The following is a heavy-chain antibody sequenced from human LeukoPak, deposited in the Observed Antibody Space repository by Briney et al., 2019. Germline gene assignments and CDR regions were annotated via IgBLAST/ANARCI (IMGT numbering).Heavy chain of an antibody. D-gene: IGHD3-3*01. CDR1: GGSISSGDYY. J-gene: IGHJ2*01. CDR2: IYYSGST. Sequence: SQTLSLTCTVSGGSISSGDYYWSWIRQPPGTGLEWIGYIYYSGSTYYNPSLKSRVTISVDTSKNQFSLKLSSVTAADTAVYYCARVGPVLRFLEWARNWYFDLWGRGTLVTVSS. CDR3: ARVGPVLRFLEWARNWYFDL. V-gene: IGHV4-30-4*08.